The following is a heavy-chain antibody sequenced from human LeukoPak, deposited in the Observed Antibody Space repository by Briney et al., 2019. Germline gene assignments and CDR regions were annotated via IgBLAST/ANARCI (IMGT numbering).Heavy chain of an antibody. CDR3: AREHSILVYFDY. J-gene: IGHJ4*02. Sequence: ASVKVSCKASGYTFTSYYIHWVRQAPGQGLEWMGIINPSGGCTNYAQKFQGRVTMTRDTSTSTVYMELSSLRSEDTAVFYCAREHSILVYFDYWGQGTLVTVSS. D-gene: IGHD2-8*02. CDR1: GYTFTSYY. CDR2: INPSGGCT. V-gene: IGHV1-46*01.